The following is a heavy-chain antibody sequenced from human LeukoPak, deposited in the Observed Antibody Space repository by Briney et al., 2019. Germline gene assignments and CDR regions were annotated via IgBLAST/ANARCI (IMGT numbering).Heavy chain of an antibody. CDR3: ASLGYSSRSEFDF. CDR1: GFTFDDYG. J-gene: IGHJ4*02. D-gene: IGHD6-13*01. V-gene: IGHV3-20*04. CDR2: INWNGGST. Sequence: PGGSLRLSCAASGFTFDDYGMSWVRQAPGKGLEWVSGINWNGGSTGYADSVKGRFTISRDNAKNSLYLQMNSLRVEDTAVYYCASLGYSSRSEFDFWGQGTLVTVSS.